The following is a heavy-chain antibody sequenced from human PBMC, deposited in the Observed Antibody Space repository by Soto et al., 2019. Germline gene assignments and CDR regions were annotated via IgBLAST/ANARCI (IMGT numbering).Heavy chain of an antibody. J-gene: IGHJ6*02. Sequence: SETLSLTCAVYGGSFSGYYWSWIRQPPGKGLEWIGEINHSGSTNYNPSLKSRVTISVGTSKNQFSLKLSSVTAADTAVYYCARGKRVRAYYYYGMDVWGQGTTVTVSS. CDR3: ARGKRVRAYYYYGMDV. V-gene: IGHV4-34*01. CDR2: INHSGST. CDR1: GGSFSGYY. D-gene: IGHD4-4*01.